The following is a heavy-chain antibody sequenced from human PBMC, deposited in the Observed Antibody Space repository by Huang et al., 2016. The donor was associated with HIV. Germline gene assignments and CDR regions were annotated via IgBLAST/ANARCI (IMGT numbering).Heavy chain of an antibody. Sequence: QVQLVQSGGEVKKPGASVKVSGKASDYTFTSYGISWVRQAPGQGLEWMGWISTNNGDTNYAQKVQGRVTMTTDTSTSTAYMELRSLRSDDTAVYYCGGSSGYWSFAYWGQGTLVTVSS. J-gene: IGHJ4*02. V-gene: IGHV1-18*04. CDR1: DYTFTSYG. D-gene: IGHD3-22*01. CDR2: ISTNNGDT. CDR3: GGSSGYWSFAY.